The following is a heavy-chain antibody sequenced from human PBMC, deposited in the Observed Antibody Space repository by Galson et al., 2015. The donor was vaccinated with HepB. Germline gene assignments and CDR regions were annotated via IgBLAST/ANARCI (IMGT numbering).Heavy chain of an antibody. CDR2: ISATGSGR. CDR1: GFTFSRTG. J-gene: IGHJ4*02. Sequence: SLRLSCAGSGFTFSRTGMTWVRQAPGKGLECVSAISATGSGRDYVDSVRGRFTISRDNSKNMLYLQMNDLRAEDTAVYYCAKGTTSIDYWGQETLVTVSS. D-gene: IGHD1-1*01. V-gene: IGHV3-23*01. CDR3: AKGTTSIDY.